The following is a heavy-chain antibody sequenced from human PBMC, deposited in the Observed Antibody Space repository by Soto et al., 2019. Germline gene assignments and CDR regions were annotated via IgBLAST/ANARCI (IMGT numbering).Heavy chain of an antibody. J-gene: IGHJ6*02. CDR2: ISYDGSNK. V-gene: IGHV3-30-3*01. CDR3: ARDQRYSSSWTGGAFYYYYYGMDV. CDR1: GFTFSSYA. D-gene: IGHD6-13*01. Sequence: QVQLVESGGGVVQPGRSLRLSCAASGFTFSSYAMHWVRQAPGKGLEWVAVISYDGSNKYYADSVKGRFTISRDNSKNTLYLQINSLRAEDTAVYYCARDQRYSSSWTGGAFYYYYYGMDVWGQGTTVTVSS.